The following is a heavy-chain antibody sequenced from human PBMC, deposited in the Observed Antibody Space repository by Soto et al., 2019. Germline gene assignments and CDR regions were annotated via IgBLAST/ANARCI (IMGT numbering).Heavy chain of an antibody. J-gene: IGHJ4*02. CDR1: GFNVSSNY. Sequence: EVQLVESGGGLIQPGGSLGLSCAASGFNVSSNYMSWVRQAPGKGLEWLSVIYSGGSTYYAESVKGRFTISRDNSKNTLNLQMNALRVEDTAVYYCARGPHVGISTCWGQGTLVTVSS. D-gene: IGHD2-2*01. CDR3: ARGPHVGISTC. V-gene: IGHV3-53*01. CDR2: IYSGGST.